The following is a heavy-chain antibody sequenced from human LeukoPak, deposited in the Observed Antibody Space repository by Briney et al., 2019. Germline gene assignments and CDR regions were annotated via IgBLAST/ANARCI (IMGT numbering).Heavy chain of an antibody. Sequence: PGGSLILSCAASGFMFSSDEMTWVRQVPGKGLEWVSYFSSRGSNIYYADSVKGRFTISRDNAENSLYLQMNSLRAEDTAVYYCVPLRGYGGNSDAFDIWGQGTMVTVSS. CDR3: VPLRGYGGNSDAFDI. D-gene: IGHD4-23*01. J-gene: IGHJ3*02. CDR1: GFMFSSDE. CDR2: FSSRGSNI. V-gene: IGHV3-48*03.